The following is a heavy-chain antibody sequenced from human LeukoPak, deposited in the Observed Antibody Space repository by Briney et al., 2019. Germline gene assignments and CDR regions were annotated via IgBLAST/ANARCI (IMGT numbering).Heavy chain of an antibody. CDR3: ARESAVAGSQIDY. CDR1: GYTFTSYA. V-gene: IGHV1-3*01. CDR2: INAGNGNT. J-gene: IGHJ4*02. D-gene: IGHD6-19*01. Sequence: ASVKVFCKVSGYTFTSYAMHWVRQAPGQRLEWMGWINAGNGNTKYSQKFQGRVTITRDTSASTAYMELSSLRSEDTAVYYCARESAVAGSQIDYWGQGTLVTVSS.